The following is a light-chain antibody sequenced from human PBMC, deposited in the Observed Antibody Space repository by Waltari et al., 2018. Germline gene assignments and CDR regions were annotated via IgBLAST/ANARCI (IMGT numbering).Light chain of an antibody. Sequence: EIVMTQSPARLSVSPGERVTLSCRASQSVSSNLAWYQQKPGQAPRLLIYTASTRATDIPARFSGSGSGTEFTLTISSLQSEDFAVYYCQQYDRWPPYTFGQGTKLEIK. J-gene: IGKJ2*01. CDR3: QQYDRWPPYT. CDR1: QSVSSN. V-gene: IGKV3-15*01. CDR2: TAS.